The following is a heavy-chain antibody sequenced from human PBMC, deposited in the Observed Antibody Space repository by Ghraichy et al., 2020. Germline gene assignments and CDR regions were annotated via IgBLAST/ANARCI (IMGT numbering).Heavy chain of an antibody. J-gene: IGHJ3*02. D-gene: IGHD2-2*01. CDR3: ARSNDIVVVPAEAAFDI. CDR2: ISSSSSTI. Sequence: GGSLRLSCAASGFTFSSYSMNWVRQAPGKGLEWVSYISSSSSTIYYADSVKGRFTISRDNAKNSLYLQMNSLRAEDTAVYYCARSNDIVVVPAEAAFDIWGQGTMVTVSS. V-gene: IGHV3-48*01. CDR1: GFTFSSYS.